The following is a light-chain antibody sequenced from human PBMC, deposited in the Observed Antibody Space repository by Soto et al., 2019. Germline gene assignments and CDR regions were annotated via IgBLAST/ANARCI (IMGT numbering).Light chain of an antibody. J-gene: IGKJ4*01. V-gene: IGKV1-5*01. CDR3: QQYDDYPLT. Sequence: DIQMTQSPSTLSASVGDRVTITCRASQTIRSWLAWYQQKPGTAPKFLIFDASTLESGVPSRFSGSGSGTEFTLTISSLQPDDSATYYCQQYDDYPLTFGGGTKVEIK. CDR2: DAS. CDR1: QTIRSW.